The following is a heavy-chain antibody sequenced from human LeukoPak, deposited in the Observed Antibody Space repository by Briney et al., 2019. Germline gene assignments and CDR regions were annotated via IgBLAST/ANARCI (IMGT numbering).Heavy chain of an antibody. CDR1: GGSISSGSYY. V-gene: IGHV4-61*02. D-gene: IGHD1-14*01. Sequence: SQTLSLTCTVSGGSISSGSYYWSWIRQPAGKGLEWIGRIYTSGSTNYNPSLKSRVTISVDTSKNQFSLKLSSVTAADTAVYYCARVQRTLPYFDYWGQGTLVTVSS. J-gene: IGHJ4*02. CDR2: IYTSGST. CDR3: ARVQRTLPYFDY.